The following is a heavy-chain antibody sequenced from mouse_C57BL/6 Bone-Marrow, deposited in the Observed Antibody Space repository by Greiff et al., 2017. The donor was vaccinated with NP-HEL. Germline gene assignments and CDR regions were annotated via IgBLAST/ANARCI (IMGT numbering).Heavy chain of an antibody. J-gene: IGHJ4*01. CDR2: ISSGSSTI. CDR1: GFTFSDYG. V-gene: IGHV5-17*01. CDR3: ARGGAMDY. Sequence: EVKLMESGGGLVKPGGSLKLSCAASGFTFSDYGMHWVRQAPEKGLEWVAYISSGSSTIYYADTVQGRFTISRDNAKNTLFLQMTSLRSEDTAMYYCARGGAMDYWGQGTSVTASS.